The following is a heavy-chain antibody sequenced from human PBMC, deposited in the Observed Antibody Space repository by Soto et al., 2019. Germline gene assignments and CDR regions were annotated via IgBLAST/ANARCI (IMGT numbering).Heavy chain of an antibody. CDR3: AKIGYSSRQPADYYYGMDV. V-gene: IGHV3-30*18. D-gene: IGHD6-13*01. J-gene: IGHJ6*02. CDR1: GFTFSSYG. CDR2: ISYDGSNK. Sequence: SXGSLLLSCAASGFTFSSYGMHWVRQAPGKGLEWVAVISYDGSNKYYADSVKGRFTISRDNSKNTLYLQMNSLRAEDTAVYYCAKIGYSSRQPADYYYGMDVWGQGTTVTV.